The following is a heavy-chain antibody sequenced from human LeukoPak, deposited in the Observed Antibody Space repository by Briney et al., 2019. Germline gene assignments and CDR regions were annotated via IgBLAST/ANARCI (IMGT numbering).Heavy chain of an antibody. J-gene: IGHJ2*01. CDR2: MFYGGDT. CDR3: AGHKVHDFGGSDWYFDL. Sequence: SETLSLTCTVSGASISRCSWSWIRQPPGKGLEWIGYMFYGGDTNHNPSLKSRVTMSVDMSKNQFSLRLSSVTAADTAVYYCAGHKVHDFGGSDWYFDLWGRGTLVTVSS. V-gene: IGHV4-59*08. CDR1: GASISRCS. D-gene: IGHD4-23*01.